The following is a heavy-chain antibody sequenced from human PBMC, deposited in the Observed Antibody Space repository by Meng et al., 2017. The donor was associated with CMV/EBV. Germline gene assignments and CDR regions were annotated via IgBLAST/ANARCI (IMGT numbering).Heavy chain of an antibody. Sequence: SGYTFTSDYMKWVRQDTGQELEWRRIINPSGGSTSYAQKFQGRVTMTRDTSTSTVYMELSSLRSEDTAVYYCAREIGEGSYEVFDPWGQGTLVTVSS. J-gene: IGHJ5*02. D-gene: IGHD3-10*01. CDR1: GYTFTSDY. CDR3: AREIGEGSYEVFDP. CDR2: INPSGGST. V-gene: IGHV1-46*01.